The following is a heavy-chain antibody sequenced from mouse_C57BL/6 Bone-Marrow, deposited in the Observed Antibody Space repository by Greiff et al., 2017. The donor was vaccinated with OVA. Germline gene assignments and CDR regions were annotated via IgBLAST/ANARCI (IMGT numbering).Heavy chain of an antibody. CDR2: IDPENGDT. CDR1: GFNIKDDY. J-gene: IGHJ2*01. D-gene: IGHD1-1*01. V-gene: IGHV14-4*01. Sequence: VQLKESGAELVRPGASVKLSCTASGFNIKDDYMHWVKQRPEQGLEWIGWIDPENGDTEYASKFQGKATITADTSSNTAYLQLSSLTSEDTAVYYCTTYLFIPGGYWGQGTTLTVSS. CDR3: TTYLFIPGGY.